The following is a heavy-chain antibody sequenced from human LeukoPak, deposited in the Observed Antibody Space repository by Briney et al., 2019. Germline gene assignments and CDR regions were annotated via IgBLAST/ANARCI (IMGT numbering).Heavy chain of an antibody. CDR3: AKGGYCSSTSCCVGWFDP. CDR1: GFTFSSYA. Sequence: PGGSLRLSCAASGFTFSSYAMSWVRQAPGKGLEWVSAISGSGGSTYYADSVKGRFTISRDNSKNTLYLQMNSLRAEDTAVYYCAKGGYCSSTSCCVGWFDPWGQGTLVTVSS. V-gene: IGHV3-23*01. CDR2: ISGSGGST. J-gene: IGHJ5*02. D-gene: IGHD2-2*01.